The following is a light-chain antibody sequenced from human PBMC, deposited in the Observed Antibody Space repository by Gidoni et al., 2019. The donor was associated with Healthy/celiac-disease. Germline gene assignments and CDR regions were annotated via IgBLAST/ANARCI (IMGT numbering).Light chain of an antibody. Sequence: SSELTQDYAVSVALGQTVRITCQGDSLRSYYARWYQQKPGQAPVLVIYGKNNRPSGIPDQFSGSSSGNTASLTITGAQAEDEADYYCNTRDSSGNHWVFGGGTKLTVL. J-gene: IGLJ3*02. V-gene: IGLV3-19*01. CDR1: SLRSYY. CDR2: GKN. CDR3: NTRDSSGNHWV.